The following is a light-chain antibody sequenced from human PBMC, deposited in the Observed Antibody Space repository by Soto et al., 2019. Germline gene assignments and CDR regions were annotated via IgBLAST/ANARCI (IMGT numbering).Light chain of an antibody. CDR2: WAS. CDR3: QQSYGAPIR. CDR1: QSVLSSADNKNY. J-gene: IGKJ4*01. Sequence: DFVMTQSPDSLAVSLGETATINCKSSQSVLSSADNKNYLAWFQQKPGQPPKLLITWASIRQSGVPERFSGSGSGTDFTLTISGLQAEDVAVYYCQQSYGAPIRFGGGTRVEIK. V-gene: IGKV4-1*01.